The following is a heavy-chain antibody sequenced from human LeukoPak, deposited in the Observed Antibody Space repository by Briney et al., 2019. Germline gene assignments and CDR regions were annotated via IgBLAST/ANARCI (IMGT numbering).Heavy chain of an antibody. D-gene: IGHD2-8*01. CDR1: GFTFSDHD. Sequence: PGGSLRLSCAASGFTFSDHDMNWVRQAPGKGLEWVSYIKTTGTPIYYADSVKGRFTISRDNAKNSLYLQMNSLSDEDTAVYFCARDLYDRATDYWGQGTLVTVSS. V-gene: IGHV3-48*02. J-gene: IGHJ4*02. CDR3: ARDLYDRATDY. CDR2: IKTTGTPI.